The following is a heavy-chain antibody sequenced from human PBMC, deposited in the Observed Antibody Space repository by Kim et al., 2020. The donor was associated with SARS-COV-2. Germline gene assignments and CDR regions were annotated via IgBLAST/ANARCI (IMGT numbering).Heavy chain of an antibody. Sequence: GGSLRLSCAASGFTFSSYAMHWVRQAPGKGLEWVAVISYDGSNKYYADSVKGRFTISRDNSKNTLYLQMNSLRAEDTAVYYCARVPPSSSQPHARYWGQG. CDR2: ISYDGSNK. V-gene: IGHV3-30-3*01. CDR3: ARVPPSSSQPHARY. J-gene: IGHJ4*02. D-gene: IGHD6-6*01. CDR1: GFTFSSYA.